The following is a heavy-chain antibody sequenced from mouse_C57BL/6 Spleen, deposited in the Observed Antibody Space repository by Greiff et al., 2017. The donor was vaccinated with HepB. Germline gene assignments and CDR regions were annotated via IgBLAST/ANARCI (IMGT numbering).Heavy chain of an antibody. CDR3: ARNFGIDGYYGYFDV. V-gene: IGHV2-9-1*01. CDR1: GFSLTSYA. Sequence: VKVVESGPGLVAPSQSLSITCTVSGFSLTSYAISWVRQPPGKGLEWLGVIWTGGGTNYNSALKSRLSISKDNSKSQVFLKMNSLQTDDTARYYCARNFGIDGYYGYFDVWGTGTTVTVSS. D-gene: IGHD2-3*01. CDR2: IWTGGGT. J-gene: IGHJ1*03.